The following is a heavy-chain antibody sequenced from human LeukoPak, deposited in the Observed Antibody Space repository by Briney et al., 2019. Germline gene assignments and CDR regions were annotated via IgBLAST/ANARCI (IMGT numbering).Heavy chain of an antibody. D-gene: IGHD2-8*01. CDR2: IYSAGST. CDR3: AKGHCTNGICWLD. J-gene: IGHJ4*02. Sequence: PGGSLRLSCAAPGFTVGSTYMSWVRQAPGKGLEWVSIIYSAGSTYYADSVKGRFTISRDNSKNTLYLQMNSLRAEDTAVYYCAKGHCTNGICWLDWGQGTLVTVSS. V-gene: IGHV3-53*01. CDR1: GFTVGSTY.